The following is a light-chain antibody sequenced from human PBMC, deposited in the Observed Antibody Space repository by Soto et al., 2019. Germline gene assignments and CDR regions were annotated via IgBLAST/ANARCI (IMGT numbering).Light chain of an antibody. CDR1: QSVSRSN. CDR2: GAS. J-gene: IGKJ4*01. V-gene: IGKV3-20*01. CDR3: QHYDTSLT. Sequence: EIVLTPSPGTLSLSPGERATLSCRASQSVSRSNFAWYQQKPGQAPRLLIYGASSRATGIPDRISGAGSGTDFTLSINRLEPEDFAVYYCQHYDTSLTFGGGTKVEL.